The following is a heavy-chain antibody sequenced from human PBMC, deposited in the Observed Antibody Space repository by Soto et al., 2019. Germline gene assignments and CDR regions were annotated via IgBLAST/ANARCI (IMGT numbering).Heavy chain of an antibody. CDR3: ARHGGGNYPPLHDAFDI. CDR1: GYSFTTYW. D-gene: IGHD4-4*01. CDR2: IYPGDSDT. J-gene: IGHJ3*02. Sequence: PGESLKISCKGSGYSFTTYWIGWVRQMPGKGLEWIGIIYPGDSDTRYSPSSQGQVTISADKSISTAYLQWSGLKASDTAMYYCARHGGGNYPPLHDAFDIWGQGTMVTVSS. V-gene: IGHV5-51*01.